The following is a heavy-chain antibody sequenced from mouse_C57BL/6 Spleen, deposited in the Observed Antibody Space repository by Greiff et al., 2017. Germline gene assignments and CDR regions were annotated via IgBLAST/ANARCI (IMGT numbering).Heavy chain of an antibody. Sequence: QVQLQQSGAELVRPGTSVKVSCKASGYAFTNYLIEWVKQRPGQGLEWIGVINPGSGGTNYNEKFKGKATLTADKSSSTAYMQLSSLASEDSAVYVCARSRPRRAWVAYWGQGTLVTVSA. CDR1: GYAFTNYL. J-gene: IGHJ3*01. CDR3: ARSRPRRAWVAY. D-gene: IGHD2-10*02. CDR2: INPGSGGT. V-gene: IGHV1-54*01.